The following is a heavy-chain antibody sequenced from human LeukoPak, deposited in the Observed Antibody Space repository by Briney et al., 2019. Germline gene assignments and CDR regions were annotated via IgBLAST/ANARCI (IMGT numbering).Heavy chain of an antibody. CDR3: ARECGAGGSYRVRPYPVIDY. CDR2: IYTSGST. V-gene: IGHV4-4*07. CDR1: GGSISSYY. J-gene: IGHJ4*02. D-gene: IGHD1-26*01. Sequence: SETLSLTCTVSGGSISSYYWSWIRQPAEKRLEWIWRIYTSGSTNYNPSLKSRVTMSVDTSKNQFSLKLSSVTAADTAVYYCARECGAGGSYRVRPYPVIDYWGQGTLVTVSS.